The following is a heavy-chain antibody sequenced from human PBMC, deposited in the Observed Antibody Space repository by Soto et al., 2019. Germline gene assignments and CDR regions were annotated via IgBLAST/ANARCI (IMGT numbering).Heavy chain of an antibody. J-gene: IGHJ4*02. CDR3: ANRGCSYGHRTFDY. Sequence: GGSLRLSCAASGFTFSSCAMGWVRQAPGKGLEWVSTISGSSGTIYQADSVKGRFTISRDNSKNTLSLQMDSLRVEDTAVYYCANRGCSYGHRTFDYWGQGTLVTVSS. CDR1: GFTFSSCA. CDR2: ISGSSGTI. D-gene: IGHD5-18*01. V-gene: IGHV3-23*01.